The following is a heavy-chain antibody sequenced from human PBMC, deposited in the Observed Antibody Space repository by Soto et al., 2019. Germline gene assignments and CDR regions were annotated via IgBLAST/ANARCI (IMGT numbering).Heavy chain of an antibody. D-gene: IGHD4-17*01. CDR3: ARSNYGGNSGY. Sequence: QVQLVQSGAEVKKPGSSVKVSCKASGGTFSSYTISWVRQAPGQGLEWMGRIIPILGIANYAQKFQGRVTITADKATSTAYMELSSLRSEDTAVYYCARSNYGGNSGYWGQGTLVTVSS. CDR2: IIPILGIA. J-gene: IGHJ4*02. CDR1: GGTFSSYT. V-gene: IGHV1-69*02.